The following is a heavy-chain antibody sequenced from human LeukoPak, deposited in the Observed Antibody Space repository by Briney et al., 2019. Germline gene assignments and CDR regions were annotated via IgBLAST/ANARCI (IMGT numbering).Heavy chain of an antibody. Sequence: GSLRLSCAASGFTFSVYTIHWVRQAPGKGLEWVAVMSSDGSNKYYADSVKGRFTISRDNSKNTLYLQMNSLRAEDTAVYYCARGGGLDVWGQGATVTVSS. CDR2: MSSDGSNK. CDR3: ARGGGLDV. CDR1: GFTFSVYT. D-gene: IGHD3-16*01. V-gene: IGHV3-30-3*01. J-gene: IGHJ6*02.